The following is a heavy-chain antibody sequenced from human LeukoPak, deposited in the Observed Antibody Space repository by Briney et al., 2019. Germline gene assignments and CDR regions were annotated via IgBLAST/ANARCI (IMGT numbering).Heavy chain of an antibody. D-gene: IGHD5-18*01. CDR3: ARGAAAMGDY. J-gene: IGHJ4*02. CDR1: GYTFTSYY. V-gene: IGHV1-46*01. Sequence: ASVKVSCKASGYTFTSYYMHWVRQAPGQGLEWMGIINPSGGSTSYAQKFQGRVTITADKSTSTAYMELSSLRSEDTAVYYCARGAAAMGDYWGQGTLVTVSS. CDR2: INPSGGST.